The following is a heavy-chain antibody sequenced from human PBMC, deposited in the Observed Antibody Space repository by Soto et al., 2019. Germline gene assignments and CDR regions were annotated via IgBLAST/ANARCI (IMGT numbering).Heavy chain of an antibody. CDR2: ISGSGGST. V-gene: IGHV3-23*01. Sequence: PGGSLRLSCAASGFTFSSYAMSWVRQAPGKGLEWVSAISGSGGSTYYADSVKGRFTISRDNSKNTLYLQMNSLRAEDTAVYYCAKDSRSYHQGYFDSSGLDHWGQGTLVTVSS. D-gene: IGHD3-22*01. J-gene: IGHJ4*02. CDR3: AKDSRSYHQGYFDSSGLDH. CDR1: GFTFSSYA.